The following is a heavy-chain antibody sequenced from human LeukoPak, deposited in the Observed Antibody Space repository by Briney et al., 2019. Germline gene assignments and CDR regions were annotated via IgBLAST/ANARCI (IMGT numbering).Heavy chain of an antibody. D-gene: IGHD6-19*01. V-gene: IGHV1-69*13. J-gene: IGHJ4*02. CDR3: ARVVAVAGHVDC. Sequence: SVKVSCKASGGTFSSYAISWVRQAPGQGLEWMGGIIPIFGTANYAQKFQGRVTITADESTSTAYMELSSLRSDDTAVYYCARVVAVAGHVDCWGQGTLVTVSS. CDR1: GGTFSSYA. CDR2: IIPIFGTA.